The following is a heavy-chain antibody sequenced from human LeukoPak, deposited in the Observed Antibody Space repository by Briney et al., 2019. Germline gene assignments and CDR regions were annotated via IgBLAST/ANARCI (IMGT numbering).Heavy chain of an antibody. Sequence: SSGTLSLTCTVSGGSISSSSYYWGWIRQPPGKGLEWIGSIYYSGSTYYNPSLKSRVTISVDTSKNQFSLKLSSVTAADTAVYYCARPHDYGDYVDFEDWGQGTLVTVSS. CDR2: IYYSGST. J-gene: IGHJ4*02. V-gene: IGHV4-39*01. CDR3: ARPHDYGDYVDFED. D-gene: IGHD4-17*01. CDR1: GGSISSSSYY.